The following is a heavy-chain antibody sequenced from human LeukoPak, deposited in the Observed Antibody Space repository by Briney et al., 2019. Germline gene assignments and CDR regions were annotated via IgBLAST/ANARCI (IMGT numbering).Heavy chain of an antibody. Sequence: GGSLRLSCVASGFTFSSYEMNWVRQAPGKGLEWLSYISSSGSTIYYADSVRGRFTIPRENAKRSLYLQMNSLRAEDTAVYYCARAAEYYYDSSGYYFVDPWGQGTLDTVSS. D-gene: IGHD3-22*01. J-gene: IGHJ5*02. CDR3: ARAAEYYYDSSGYYFVDP. CDR1: GFTFSSYE. CDR2: ISSSGSTI. V-gene: IGHV3-48*03.